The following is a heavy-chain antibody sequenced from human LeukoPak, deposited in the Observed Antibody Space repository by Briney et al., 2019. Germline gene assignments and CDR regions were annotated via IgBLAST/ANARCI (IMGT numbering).Heavy chain of an antibody. CDR3: ARGGPSDY. Sequence: SETLSLTCAVSGYSISSGYYWGWIRQPPGKGLEWIGSIYHSGSTYYNPSLKSRVSISVDTSKNQFSLKLTSVTAADTAMYYCARGGPSDYWGRGTLVTVSS. V-gene: IGHV4-38-2*01. J-gene: IGHJ4*02. CDR2: IYHSGST. CDR1: GYSISSGYY.